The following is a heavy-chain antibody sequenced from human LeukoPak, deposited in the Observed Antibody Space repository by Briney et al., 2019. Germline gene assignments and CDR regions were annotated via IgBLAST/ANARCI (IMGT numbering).Heavy chain of an antibody. CDR3: ARSSVGATNFEY. CDR1: GGSVSSGSYY. Sequence: PSETLSLTCTVSGGSVSSGSYYWSWIRQPPGKGLEWIGYIYYSGSTNYNPSLKSRVTISVDTSKNQFSLKLSSVTAADTAVYYCARSSVGATNFEYWGQGTLVTVSS. J-gene: IGHJ4*02. V-gene: IGHV4-61*01. CDR2: IYYSGST. D-gene: IGHD1-26*01.